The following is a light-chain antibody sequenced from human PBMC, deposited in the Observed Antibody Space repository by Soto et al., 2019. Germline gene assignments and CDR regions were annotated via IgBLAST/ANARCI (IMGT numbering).Light chain of an antibody. CDR1: QSISSY. J-gene: IGKJ4*01. CDR3: QQYHTLPIT. V-gene: IGKV1-33*01. Sequence: DIQMTQSQSSLSASVGDRVTITCRASQSISSYLNWYQQKPGNAPKLLIFDTSDLETGVPSRFSGRGSGTDFTFTISSLQPEDVAAYYCQQYHTLPITFGGGTKVDIK. CDR2: DTS.